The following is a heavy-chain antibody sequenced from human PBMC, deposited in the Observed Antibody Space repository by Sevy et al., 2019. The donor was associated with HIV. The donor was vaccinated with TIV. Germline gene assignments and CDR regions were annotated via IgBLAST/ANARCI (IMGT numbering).Heavy chain of an antibody. CDR2: INPDSRGP. CDR3: VRDDRDGYFEY. J-gene: IGHJ4*02. CDR1: GYTFTGYC. Sequence: ASVKVSCKASGYTFTGYCMHWVRQAPGEGLQWMGGINPDSRGPNYAPKFQGRVTLTRDTSISTAYMELSRLKSDDTAVYYCVRDDRDGYFEYWGQGTLVTVSS. V-gene: IGHV1-2*02.